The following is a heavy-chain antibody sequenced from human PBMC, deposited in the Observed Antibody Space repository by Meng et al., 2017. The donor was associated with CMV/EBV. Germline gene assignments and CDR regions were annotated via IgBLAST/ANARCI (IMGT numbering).Heavy chain of an antibody. D-gene: IGHD2-8*01. Sequence: GGSLRLSCAGLGFTFSRYWMHWVRQAPGKGLVWVSRINSDGSRTRDADSMKGRFTISGDNAKNTLYLQMNSLRAEDTAVYYCTRGIPPVKEYGMEGYGMDVWGRGTTVTVSS. V-gene: IGHV3-74*01. CDR3: TRGIPPVKEYGMEGYGMDV. CDR2: INSDGSRT. CDR1: GFTFSRYW. J-gene: IGHJ6*02.